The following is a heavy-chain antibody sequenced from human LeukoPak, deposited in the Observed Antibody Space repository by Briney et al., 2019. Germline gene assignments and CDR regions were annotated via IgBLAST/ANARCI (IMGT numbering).Heavy chain of an antibody. CDR2: ISDSGGST. J-gene: IGHJ4*02. CDR1: GFTFSTYA. V-gene: IGHV3-23*01. Sequence: GESLRLSCAASGFTFSTYAMSWVRQAPGKGLEWVSGISDSGGSTYSADSVKGRFTLSRDNSKNTLYLQMNSLRAEDTAVYYCAKNRGATRGAFDYWGQGTLVTVSS. D-gene: IGHD1-26*01. CDR3: AKNRGATRGAFDY.